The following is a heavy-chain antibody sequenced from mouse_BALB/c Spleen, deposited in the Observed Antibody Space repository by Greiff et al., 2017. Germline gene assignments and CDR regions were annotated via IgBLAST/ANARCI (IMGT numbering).Heavy chain of an antibody. J-gene: IGHJ4*01. CDR2: IWAGGST. V-gene: IGHV2-9*02. D-gene: IGHD1-1*01. Sequence: VQLQESGPGLVAPSQSLSITCTVSGFSLTSYGVHWVRQPPGKGLEWLGVIWAGGSTNYNSALMSRLSISKDNSKSQVFLKMNSLQTDDTAMYYCAREGGSSPAYAMDYWGQGTSVTVSS. CDR1: GFSLTSYG. CDR3: AREGGSSPAYAMDY.